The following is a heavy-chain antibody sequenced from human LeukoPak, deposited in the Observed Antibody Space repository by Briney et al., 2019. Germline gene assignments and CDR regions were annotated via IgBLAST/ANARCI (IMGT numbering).Heavy chain of an antibody. Sequence: SETLSLTCTVSGGSISTHYWGWIRQPPGKGLEWIGYIYHTGSPTNYNPSLKSRVTISVDTSKNLFSLKLNSVTAADTAMYYCTRGLAVAGTHYYYFYAMDVWGHGTTVTVSS. CDR2: IYHTGSPT. D-gene: IGHD6-19*01. CDR3: TRGLAVAGTHYYYFYAMDV. CDR1: GGSISTHY. V-gene: IGHV4-59*11. J-gene: IGHJ6*02.